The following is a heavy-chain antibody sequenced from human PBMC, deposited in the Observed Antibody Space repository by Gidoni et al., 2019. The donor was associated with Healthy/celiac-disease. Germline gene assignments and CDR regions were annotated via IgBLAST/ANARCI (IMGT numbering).Heavy chain of an antibody. CDR1: GFIFSSYA. J-gene: IGHJ3*02. CDR3: ARDRAGGTFSGSYFLTDAFDI. CDR2: ISYDGSNK. D-gene: IGHD1-26*01. V-gene: IGHV3-30*04. Sequence: QVQLVESGGGVVQPGRSLRLSCAASGFIFSSYAMHWVRQAPGKGLEWVAVISYDGSNKYYADSVKGRFTISRDNSKNTLYLQMNSLRAEDTAVYYCARDRAGGTFSGSYFLTDAFDIWGQGTMVTVSS.